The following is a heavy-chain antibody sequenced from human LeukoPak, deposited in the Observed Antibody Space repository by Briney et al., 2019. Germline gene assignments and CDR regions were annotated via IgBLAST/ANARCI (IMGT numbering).Heavy chain of an antibody. J-gene: IGHJ5*02. CDR3: AREMRGRYRGLGFDP. V-gene: IGHV3-7*01. Sequence: GGSLRLSCAASGFAFSSYWMSWVRQAPGKGLEWVANIKQDGSEKYYVDSVKGRFTISRDNAQNSLYLQMNSLRAEDTAVYYCAREMRGRYRGLGFDPWGQGTLVTVSS. CDR1: GFAFSSYW. CDR2: IKQDGSEK. D-gene: IGHD1-26*01.